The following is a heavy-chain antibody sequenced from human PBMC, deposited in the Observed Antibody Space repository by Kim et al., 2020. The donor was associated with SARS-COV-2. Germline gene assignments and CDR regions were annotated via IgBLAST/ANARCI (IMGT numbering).Heavy chain of an antibody. CDR3: ATRGYSYGFLFDY. J-gene: IGHJ4*02. V-gene: IGHV1-46*01. Sequence: YAQKFQGRVTMTRDTSTSTVYMELSSLRSEDTAVYYCATRGYSYGFLFDYWGQGTLVTVSS. D-gene: IGHD5-18*01.